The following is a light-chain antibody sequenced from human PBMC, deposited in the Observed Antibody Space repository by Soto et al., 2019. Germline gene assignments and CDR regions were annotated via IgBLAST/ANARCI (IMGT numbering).Light chain of an antibody. CDR1: QSISSS. V-gene: IGKV3-15*01. J-gene: IGKJ1*01. CDR2: SAS. CDR3: QQYIYWPQT. Sequence: EVVMTQSPATLSESPGERVTLSCRASQSISSSLAWYQQKPGQAPRLLMYSASTRATGIPARFSGSGSGTEFTLTINSLQSEDFAVYYCQQYIYWPQTFGQGTKVEI.